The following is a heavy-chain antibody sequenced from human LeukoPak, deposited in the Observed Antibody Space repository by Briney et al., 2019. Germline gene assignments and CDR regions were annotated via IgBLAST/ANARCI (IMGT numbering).Heavy chain of an antibody. V-gene: IGHV4-38-2*02. CDR3: ARLWLRHFDY. Sequence: SQTLSLTCSVSGYSISSGYYWGWIRQPPGKGLEWIGRIYHSGSTYYDPSLKSRVTISVDTSRNQFSLKLSSVTAADTAVYYCARLWLRHFDYWGQGTLVTVSS. J-gene: IGHJ4*02. D-gene: IGHD5-12*01. CDR2: IYHSGST. CDR1: GYSISSGYY.